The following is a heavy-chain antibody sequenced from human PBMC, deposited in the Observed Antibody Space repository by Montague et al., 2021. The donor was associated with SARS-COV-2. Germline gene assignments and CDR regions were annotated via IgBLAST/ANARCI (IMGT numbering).Heavy chain of an antibody. V-gene: IGHV4-34*01. CDR1: GGSFTDFY. CDR2: SNDRGSS. J-gene: IGHJ3*01. Sequence: SETLSLTCAVYGGSFTDFYWTWIRQPPGKGLVLIGESNDRGSSNYNPSLKNRVTISVAKSKNQISLKLTSVTAADTATYYCARGQVTVFATLIAFPAAGDIDEWGQGKTVTVS. D-gene: IGHD3-16*02. CDR3: ARGQVTVFATLIAFPAAGDIDE.